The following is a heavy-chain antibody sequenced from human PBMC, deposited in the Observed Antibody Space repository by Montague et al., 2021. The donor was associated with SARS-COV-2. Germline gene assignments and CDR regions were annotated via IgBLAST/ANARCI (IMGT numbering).Heavy chain of an antibody. J-gene: IGHJ4*02. CDR3: ERREYSYGWGD. CDR1: GGPISGSSDY. V-gene: IGHV4-39*01. CDR2: VDYSGNT. D-gene: IGHD5-12*01. Sequence: SETLSLTCTVTGGPISGSSDYWGWIRQSPGQELEWIASVDYSGNTYYSPSLKSQLTISVYTSKNQFSLKLNSAAATDTALYYCERREYSYGWGDWGQGTLVTVSS.